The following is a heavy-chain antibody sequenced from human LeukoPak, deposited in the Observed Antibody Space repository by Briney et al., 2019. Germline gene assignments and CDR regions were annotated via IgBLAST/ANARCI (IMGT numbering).Heavy chain of an antibody. CDR1: GFTFCDYA. CDR2: IRSKAYGGTT. CDR3: TRDEHSSSWYYY. V-gene: IGHV3-49*03. Sequence: GGSLRLSCTASGFTFCDYAMSWFRQAPGKGLEWVGFIRSKAYGGTTEYAASVKGRFTISRDDSKSIAYLQMNSLKTEDTAVYYCTRDEHSSSWYYYWGQGTLVTVSS. D-gene: IGHD6-13*01. J-gene: IGHJ4*02.